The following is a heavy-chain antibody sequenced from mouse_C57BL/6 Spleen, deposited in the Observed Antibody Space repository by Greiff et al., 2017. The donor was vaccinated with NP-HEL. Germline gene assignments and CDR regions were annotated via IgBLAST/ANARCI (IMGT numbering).Heavy chain of an antibody. D-gene: IGHD4-1*01. Sequence: VQLQESGPGLVQPSQSLSITCTVSGFSLTSYGVHWVRQSPGKGLEWLGVIWSGGSTDYNAAFISRLSISKDNSKSQVFFKMNSLQADDTAIYYCARRGDWENWYFDVWGTGTTVTVSS. V-gene: IGHV2-2*01. CDR3: ARRGDWENWYFDV. CDR2: IWSGGST. J-gene: IGHJ1*03. CDR1: GFSLTSYG.